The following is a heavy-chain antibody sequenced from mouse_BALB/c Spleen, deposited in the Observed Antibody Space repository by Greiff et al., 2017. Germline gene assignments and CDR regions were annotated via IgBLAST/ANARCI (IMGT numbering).Heavy chain of an antibody. Sequence: EVQLVESGGGLVQPGGSLKLSCAASGFTFSSYTMSWVRQTPEKRLEWVAYISNGGGSTYYPATVKGRFTISRDNAKNTLYLQMSSLKSEDTAMYYCASYGKGYFDVWGAGTTVTVSS. CDR2: ISNGGGST. J-gene: IGHJ1*01. D-gene: IGHD2-1*01. CDR3: ASYGKGYFDV. V-gene: IGHV5-12-2*01. CDR1: GFTFSSYT.